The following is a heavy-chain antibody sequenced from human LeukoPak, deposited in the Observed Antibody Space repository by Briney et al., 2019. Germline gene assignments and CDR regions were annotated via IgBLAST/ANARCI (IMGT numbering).Heavy chain of an antibody. CDR3: AREGPPDGYNFGPPTDI. Sequence: GASVKVSCKASGYTFINYDMNWVRQAPGQGLEWMGWINTNTGNPTYAQGFTGRFVFSLDTSVSTTYLQISSLKAEDTAVYYCAREGPPDGYNFGPPTDIWGQGTKVTVSS. CDR1: GYTFINYD. J-gene: IGHJ3*02. D-gene: IGHD5-24*01. CDR2: INTNTGNP. V-gene: IGHV7-4-1*02.